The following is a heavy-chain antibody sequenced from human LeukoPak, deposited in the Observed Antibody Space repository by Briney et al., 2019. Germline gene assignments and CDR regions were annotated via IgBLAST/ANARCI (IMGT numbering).Heavy chain of an antibody. Sequence: ASVKVSCKASGYTFTNYDINWVRQATGQGLEWMGYMKPSNGNTGYAQKIQGRVTMTRNTSISTAYMELSSLRSEDTAVYYCATELRWKDHWGQGTLVTVSS. V-gene: IGHV1-8*01. CDR3: ATELRWKDH. D-gene: IGHD4-23*01. J-gene: IGHJ4*02. CDR2: MKPSNGNT. CDR1: GYTFTNYD.